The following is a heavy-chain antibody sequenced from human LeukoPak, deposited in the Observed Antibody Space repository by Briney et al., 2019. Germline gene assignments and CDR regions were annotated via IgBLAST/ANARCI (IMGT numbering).Heavy chain of an antibody. CDR2: ISYDGSNK. Sequence: GGSLRLSCAASGFTFSSYAMHWVRQAPGKGLEWVAVISYDGSNKYYADSVKGRFTISRDNSKNTLYLQMNSLRAEGTAVYYCARDLASVLRYFDWLSNYYYYGMDVWGQGTTVTVSS. V-gene: IGHV3-30-3*01. J-gene: IGHJ6*02. D-gene: IGHD3-9*01. CDR1: GFTFSSYA. CDR3: ARDLASVLRYFDWLSNYYYYGMDV.